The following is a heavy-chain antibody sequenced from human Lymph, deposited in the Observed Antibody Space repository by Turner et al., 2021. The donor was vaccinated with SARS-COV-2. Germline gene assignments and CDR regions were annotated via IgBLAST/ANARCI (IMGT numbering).Heavy chain of an antibody. V-gene: IGHV4-34*01. CDR2: INHSGST. CDR1: GGSFSAYY. J-gene: IGHJ6*02. CDR3: ARGTTVTSFFYYYYGMDV. D-gene: IGHD4-17*01. Sequence: QVQLHQWGAGLLKPSETLSLTCAVYGGSFSAYYWGWIRQPPGKGLEWIGEINHSGSTNYNPSLKSRVTISVDTSKNQFSLKLSSVTAADAAVYYCARGTTVTSFFYYYYGMDVWGQGTTVTVSS.